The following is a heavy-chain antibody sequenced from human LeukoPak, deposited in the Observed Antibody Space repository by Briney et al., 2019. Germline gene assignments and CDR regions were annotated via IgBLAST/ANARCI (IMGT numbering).Heavy chain of an antibody. CDR3: AREKTDYYDSSGYYWDY. J-gene: IGHJ4*02. Sequence: ASVKVSCKASGYTFTGYYMHWVRQAPGQGLEWMGWINPNSGGTNYAQKFQGRVTMTRDTSISTAYMELSRLRSDDTAVYYCAREKTDYYDSSGYYWDYWGQGTLVTVPS. D-gene: IGHD3-22*01. CDR2: INPNSGGT. V-gene: IGHV1-2*02. CDR1: GYTFTGYY.